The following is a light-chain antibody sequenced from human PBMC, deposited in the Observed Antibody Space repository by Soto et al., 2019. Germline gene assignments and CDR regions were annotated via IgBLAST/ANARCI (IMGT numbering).Light chain of an antibody. CDR2: AAS. Sequence: DIPMTQSPSSLSASVGDRVTITCRASQGIRNDLGWYQQKPGDAPKRLIYAASSLQSGVPSRFSGSGSATEFTLTISSLQPEDFVASNCQQHKSYPRDTFGGETKVEIK. CDR3: QQHKSYPRDT. V-gene: IGKV1-17*01. J-gene: IGKJ4*01. CDR1: QGIRND.